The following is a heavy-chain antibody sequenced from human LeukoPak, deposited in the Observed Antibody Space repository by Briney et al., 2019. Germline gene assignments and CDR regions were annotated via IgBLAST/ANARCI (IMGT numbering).Heavy chain of an antibody. Sequence: PGGSLRLSCATSGFSFSNYGMHWVRQAPGKGLEWVAVISYDGSNQYYADSVKGRFTISRDNSKNTLYLQMNSLRAEDTAVYYCAKEYSSGWSDYWGQGTLVTVSS. CDR1: GFSFSNYG. V-gene: IGHV3-30*18. CDR2: ISYDGSNQ. CDR3: AKEYSSGWSDY. D-gene: IGHD6-19*01. J-gene: IGHJ4*02.